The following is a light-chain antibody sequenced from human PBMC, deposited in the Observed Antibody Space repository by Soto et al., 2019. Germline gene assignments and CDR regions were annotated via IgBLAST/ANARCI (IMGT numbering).Light chain of an antibody. V-gene: IGLV1-40*01. J-gene: IGLJ3*02. CDR2: GNS. CDR3: AAWDDSLNGPL. CDR1: SSNIGAGYD. Sequence: QSVLTQPPSVSGAPGQRVTISCTGSSSNIGAGYDVHWYQQLPGTAPKLLIYGNSNRPSGVPDRFSGSKSGTSASLAVNGLQSEDEADYYCAAWDDSLNGPLFGGGTKVTVL.